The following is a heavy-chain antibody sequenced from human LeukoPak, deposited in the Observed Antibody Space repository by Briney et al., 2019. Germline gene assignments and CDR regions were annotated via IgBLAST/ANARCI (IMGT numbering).Heavy chain of an antibody. CDR1: GGTFSSYA. CDR2: ISAYNGNT. Sequence: ASVKVSCKASGGTFSSYAISWVRQAPGQGLEWMGWISAYNGNTNYAQKLQGRVTMTTDTSTSTAYMELRSLRSDDTAVYYCASGYCSSTSCSTFDYWGQGTLVTVSS. V-gene: IGHV1-18*01. D-gene: IGHD2-2*03. CDR3: ASGYCSSTSCSTFDY. J-gene: IGHJ4*02.